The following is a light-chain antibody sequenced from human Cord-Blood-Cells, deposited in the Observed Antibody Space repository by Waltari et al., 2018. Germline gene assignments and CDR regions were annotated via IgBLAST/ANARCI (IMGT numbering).Light chain of an antibody. CDR1: QSISSY. V-gene: IGKV1-39*01. CDR2: AAS. CDR3: QQSYSTPVT. J-gene: IGKJ1*01. Sequence: DIQMTQSPSSLSASVGDRVTITCRASQSISSYLNWYQQKLGKAPKLLIYAASSLQIGVPSRFSGSGSGTDFTLTISSLQPEDFATYYCQQSYSTPVTFGQGTKVEIK.